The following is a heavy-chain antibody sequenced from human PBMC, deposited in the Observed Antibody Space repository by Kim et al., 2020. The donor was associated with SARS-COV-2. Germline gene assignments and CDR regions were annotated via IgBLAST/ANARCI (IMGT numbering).Heavy chain of an antibody. D-gene: IGHD3-3*01. CDR2: ISGDGGST. J-gene: IGHJ4*02. Sequence: GGSLRLSCAASGFTFDDYAMHWVRQAPGKGLEWVSLISGDGGSTYYADSVKGRFTISRDNSKNSLYLQMNSLRTEDTALYYCAKDSGLYYDFWSGYYGRNWGQGTLVTVSS. CDR3: AKDSGLYYDFWSGYYGRN. V-gene: IGHV3-43*02. CDR1: GFTFDDYA.